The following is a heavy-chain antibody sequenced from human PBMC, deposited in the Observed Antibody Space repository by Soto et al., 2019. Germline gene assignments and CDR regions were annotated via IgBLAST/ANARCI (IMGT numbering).Heavy chain of an antibody. CDR2: ISVGSGSI. CDR1: GFSFRSYA. J-gene: IGHJ3*02. Sequence: EEQLVESGGGLVQPGGSLRVSCAASGFSFRSYAMNWVRQAPGKGLEWVSYISVGSGSIFYADSVKGRFTISRDDAKNSLYLQINTLRGEDTAVYYCVRDDRGAFDIWGQGTMVTVSS. D-gene: IGHD3-22*01. CDR3: VRDDRGAFDI. V-gene: IGHV3-48*01.